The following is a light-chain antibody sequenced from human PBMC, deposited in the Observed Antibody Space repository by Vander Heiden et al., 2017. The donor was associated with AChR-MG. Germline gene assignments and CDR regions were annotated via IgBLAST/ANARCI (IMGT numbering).Light chain of an antibody. J-gene: IGKJ1*01. V-gene: IGKV6-21*02. CDR3: QQSNTLPWT. CDR2: YAN. CDR1: QSIASR. Sequence: EVVLTQSPDFQSVTPKGSVTITCRASQSIASRLHWYQQKPGQSPKLLIKYANQPISGVPSRFSGGGTGTDFTLTIHSLEAEDAATYFCQQSNTLPWTFGQGTKVEIK.